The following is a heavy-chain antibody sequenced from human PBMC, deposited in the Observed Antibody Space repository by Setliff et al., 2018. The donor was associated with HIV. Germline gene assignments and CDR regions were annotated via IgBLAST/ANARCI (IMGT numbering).Heavy chain of an antibody. CDR3: ARVSTILGGAFDI. CDR1: GGSFSGYY. J-gene: IGHJ3*02. V-gene: IGHV4-34*01. CDR2: INHSGST. D-gene: IGHD5-12*01. Sequence: SETLSLTCAVYGGSFSGYYWSWIRQPPGKGLEWIGEINHSGSTYYNPSLKSRFTISVDTSKKQVSLKLSSVPASDTAVYYCARVSTILGGAFDIWGQGTMVTVSS.